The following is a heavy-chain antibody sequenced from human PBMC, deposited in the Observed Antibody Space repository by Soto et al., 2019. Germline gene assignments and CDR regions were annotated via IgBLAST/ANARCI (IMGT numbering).Heavy chain of an antibody. J-gene: IGHJ4*02. Sequence: QVQLVQSGAEVKKPGASVKVSCKASGYTFTSYYMHWVRQAPGQGLEWMGIINPSGGSTSYAQKFQGRVTMTRDTSTSTVYMGLSSLRSEDTAVYYCARGPDILTGYFLPEFDYWGQGTLVTVSS. CDR2: INPSGGST. V-gene: IGHV1-46*01. D-gene: IGHD3-9*01. CDR1: GYTFTSYY. CDR3: ARGPDILTGYFLPEFDY.